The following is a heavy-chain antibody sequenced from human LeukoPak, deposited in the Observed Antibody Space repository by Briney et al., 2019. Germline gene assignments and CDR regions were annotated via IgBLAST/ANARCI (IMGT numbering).Heavy chain of an antibody. CDR2: ISSSSSYT. J-gene: IGHJ2*01. CDR1: AFTFSSYS. CDR3: ASDASLCGGDCYPYWYFDL. Sequence: PGGSLRLSCAASAFTFSSYSMNWVRQAPGKGLEWVSSISSSSSYTYYADSVKGRFTISRDNAKNSLYLQMNSLRAEDTAVYYCASDASLCGGDCYPYWYFDLWGRGTLVTVSS. V-gene: IGHV3-21*01. D-gene: IGHD2-21*02.